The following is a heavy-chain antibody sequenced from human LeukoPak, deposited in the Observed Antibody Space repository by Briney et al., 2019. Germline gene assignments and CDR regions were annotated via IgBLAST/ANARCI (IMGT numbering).Heavy chain of an antibody. CDR2: IYYSGST. Sequence: SETLSLTCTVSGGSISSYYWSWIRQPPGKGLEWIGYIYYSGSTNYNPSLKSRVTISVDTSKNQFSLTLSSVTAADTAVYYCARERTRGRFDPWGQGTLVTVSS. V-gene: IGHV4-59*01. CDR1: GGSISSYY. J-gene: IGHJ5*02. CDR3: ARERTRGRFDP.